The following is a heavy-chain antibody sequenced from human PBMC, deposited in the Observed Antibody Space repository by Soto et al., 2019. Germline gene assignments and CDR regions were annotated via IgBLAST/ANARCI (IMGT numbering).Heavy chain of an antibody. Sequence: GGSLRLSCAESGYTLNTYGMTWVRQNPGKGLEWVSSMNGAATSTSYADSVKGRFTTSRDNSKNTLYLEMNTLRAEGTAVYYCARGGADHYNYGMDVWGQGTTVTGPS. CDR1: GYTLNTYG. J-gene: IGHJ6*02. D-gene: IGHD3-10*01. CDR2: MNGAATST. CDR3: ARGGADHYNYGMDV. V-gene: IGHV3-23*05.